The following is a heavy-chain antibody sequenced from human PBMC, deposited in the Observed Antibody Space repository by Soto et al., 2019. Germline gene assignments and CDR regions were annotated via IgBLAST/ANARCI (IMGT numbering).Heavy chain of an antibody. Sequence: GGSLRLSCVVSGFNLSTHASIWVRQGPGKGLEWVSGIDSGGRTFHADSVKGHFTISRDNSKNALYLQMNSLRAEDTAVYYCAKEGYVSGFLWGQGTLVTVS. V-gene: IGHV3-23*01. D-gene: IGHD3-10*01. CDR3: AKEGYVSGFL. CDR2: IDSGGRT. J-gene: IGHJ4*02. CDR1: GFNLSTHA.